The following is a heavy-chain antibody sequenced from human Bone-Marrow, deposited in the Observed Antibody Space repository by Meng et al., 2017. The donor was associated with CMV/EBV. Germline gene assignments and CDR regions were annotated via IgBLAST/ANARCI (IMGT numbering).Heavy chain of an antibody. CDR1: GFTFDDYA. CDR3: ARDSRRTD. J-gene: IGHJ4*02. CDR2: ISWNSGSI. Sequence: SLKISCAASGFTFDDYAMHWVRQAPGKGLEWVSGISWNSGSIGYADSVKGRFTISRDNAKNSLYLQMNSLRAEDSAVYYCARDSRRTDWGQGTLVTVSS. D-gene: IGHD1-1*01. V-gene: IGHV3-9*01.